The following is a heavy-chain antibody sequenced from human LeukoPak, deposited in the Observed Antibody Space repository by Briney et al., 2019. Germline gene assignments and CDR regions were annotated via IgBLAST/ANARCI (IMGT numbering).Heavy chain of an antibody. Sequence: GGSLRLSCAASGFTSKNYAMSWVRQAPGKGLEWVSGISGSGSSTNYADSVKGRFTISRDNSKNTLYLQMNSLRADDTAVYYCADGLGRTFDYWGQGTLVTVSS. J-gene: IGHJ4*02. CDR2: ISGSGSST. V-gene: IGHV3-23*01. D-gene: IGHD3-16*01. CDR3: ADGLGRTFDY. CDR1: GFTSKNYA.